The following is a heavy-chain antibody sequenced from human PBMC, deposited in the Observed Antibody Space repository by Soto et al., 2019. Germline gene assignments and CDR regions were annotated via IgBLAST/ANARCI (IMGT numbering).Heavy chain of an antibody. Sequence: QVQLQESGPGLVNPSGTLSLTCSVSRVSVTSKNWWTWVRQSPGKGLEWIGEIHKGGSINYNPSLKSRATISTDKYKNNFALNLTAMTVADTAVYYGAREVSAGHGTFNYKFYGLDVWGQGTTVTVSS. J-gene: IGHJ6*02. V-gene: IGHV4-4*02. CDR3: AREVSAGHGTFNYKFYGLDV. CDR2: IHKGGSI. D-gene: IGHD1-26*01. CDR1: RVSVTSKNW.